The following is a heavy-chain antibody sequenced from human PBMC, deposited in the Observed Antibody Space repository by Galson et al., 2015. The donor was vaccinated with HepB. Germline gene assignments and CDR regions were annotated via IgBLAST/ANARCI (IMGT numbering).Heavy chain of an antibody. J-gene: IGHJ5*02. CDR3: ARGGASRYSS. CDR2: IGPSGST. V-gene: IGHV4-34*01. Sequence: ETLSLTCAVYGGSFSGYYLTWIRQAPGKGLQWIGEIGPSGSTDYNPSLKSRVSMSVDTSKNQFSLKLSSVTAADTALYYCARGGASRYSSWGQGTLVTVSS. CDR1: GGSFSGYY. D-gene: IGHD5-12*01.